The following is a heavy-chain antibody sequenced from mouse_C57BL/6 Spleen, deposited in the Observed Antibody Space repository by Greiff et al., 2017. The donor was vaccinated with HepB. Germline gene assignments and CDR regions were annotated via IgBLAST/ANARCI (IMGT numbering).Heavy chain of an antibody. D-gene: IGHD2-2*01. CDR1: GYSFTSYY. CDR2: IYPGSGNT. Sequence: QVQLQQSGPELVKPGASVKISCKASGYSFTSYYIHWVKQRPGQGLEWIGWIYPGSGNTKYNEKFKGKATLTADTSSSTAYMQLSSLTSEDSAVYYCARREDGYDGAWFAYWGQGTLVTVSA. J-gene: IGHJ3*01. V-gene: IGHV1-66*01. CDR3: ARREDGYDGAWFAY.